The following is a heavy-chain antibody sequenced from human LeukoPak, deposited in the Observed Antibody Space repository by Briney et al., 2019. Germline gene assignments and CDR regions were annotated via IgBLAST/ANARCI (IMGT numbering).Heavy chain of an antibody. CDR1: GSNCRSYW. V-gene: IGHV5-51*01. CDR2: IYPGDFRT. Sequence: HGASRQISGQARGSNCRSYWSGGVRRLPGKVRGGMGVIYPGDFRTRYNPSFQGQVIISVDTSINTAYLQWVSLKASDTAMYYCACRELTSIWSYPWGQRTLVTVSS. J-gene: IGHJ5*02. CDR3: ACRELTSIWSYP. D-gene: IGHD6-13*01.